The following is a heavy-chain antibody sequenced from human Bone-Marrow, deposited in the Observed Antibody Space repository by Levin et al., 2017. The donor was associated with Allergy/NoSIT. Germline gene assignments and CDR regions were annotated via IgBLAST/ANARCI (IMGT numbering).Heavy chain of an antibody. CDR3: ARRNCTTITCYSSAFDI. CDR2: ISPGDSGT. Sequence: GASVKVSCEGSGYSFTTYWIGWVRQMPGKGLEWMGMISPGDSGTRYSPSFQGQVSISADKSISTAYLQWRSLKASDTAMYYCARRNCTTITCYSSAFDIWGQGTMVTVSS. D-gene: IGHD2/OR15-2a*01. V-gene: IGHV5-51*01. CDR1: GYSFTTYW. J-gene: IGHJ3*02.